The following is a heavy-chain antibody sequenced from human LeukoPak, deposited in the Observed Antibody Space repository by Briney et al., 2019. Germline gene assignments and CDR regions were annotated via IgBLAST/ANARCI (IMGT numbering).Heavy chain of an antibody. Sequence: GGSLRLSCTASGFTFDDYDMSWVRQAPGKGLEWVSTINWNGGRTGYAASVKGRFTISRDNAKNSLYLQMNSLRAEDSALYYCARNYYDSSAEGAFDIWGQGTMVTVSS. J-gene: IGHJ3*02. CDR1: GFTFDDYD. CDR2: INWNGGRT. CDR3: ARNYYDSSAEGAFDI. V-gene: IGHV3-20*04. D-gene: IGHD3-22*01.